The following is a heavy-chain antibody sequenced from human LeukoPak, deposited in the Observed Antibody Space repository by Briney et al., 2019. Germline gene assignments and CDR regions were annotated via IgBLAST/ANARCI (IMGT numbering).Heavy chain of an antibody. J-gene: IGHJ3*02. D-gene: IGHD3-10*01. CDR2: INHSGST. CDR1: GGSFSGYY. Sequence: PSETLSLTCAVYGGSFSGYYWSWIRQPPGKGLEWIGEINHSGSTNYNPSLKSRVSTSVDTSKNQFSLGLTSVTAADTAVYYCATGRRGGAFDIWGQGKMVTVSS. V-gene: IGHV4-34*01. CDR3: ATGRRGGAFDI.